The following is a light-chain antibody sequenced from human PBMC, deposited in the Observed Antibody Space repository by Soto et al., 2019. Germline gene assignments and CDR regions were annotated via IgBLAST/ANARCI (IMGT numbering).Light chain of an antibody. CDR3: QQYNSYPWT. V-gene: IGKV1-5*01. CDR1: QNIRSW. J-gene: IGKJ1*01. Sequence: DIQMTQSPSTLSASVGDSVAITCRASQNIRSWLAWYQQKPGKAPKLLIYDASSLESGVPSRFSGSGSGTEFTLTISSLQPDDFATYYCQQYNSYPWTFGQGSMVDVK. CDR2: DAS.